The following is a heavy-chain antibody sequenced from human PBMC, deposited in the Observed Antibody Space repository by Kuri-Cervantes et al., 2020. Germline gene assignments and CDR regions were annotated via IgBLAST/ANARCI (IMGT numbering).Heavy chain of an antibody. Sequence: GESMKISCAASGFTFSSYAMHWVRQAPGKGLEWVAVISYDGSNKYYADSVKGRFTISRDNSKNTLYLQMNSLRAEDTAVYYCARDDEYSSSLLDYWGQGTLVTVSS. V-gene: IGHV3-30*01. CDR1: GFTFSSYA. D-gene: IGHD6-6*01. J-gene: IGHJ4*02. CDR3: ARDDEYSSSLLDY. CDR2: ISYDGSNK.